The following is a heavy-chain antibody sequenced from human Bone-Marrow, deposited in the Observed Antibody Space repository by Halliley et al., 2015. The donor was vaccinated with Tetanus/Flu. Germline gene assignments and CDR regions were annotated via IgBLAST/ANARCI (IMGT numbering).Heavy chain of an antibody. Sequence: SLRLSCAASGFTFSSFAMTWVRQAPGKGLEWVSAITGSDGRAYYADSVKGRFTISRDNSKNTLYLQMSSLRGDDTAVYYCAKTPASSVSWYGDYWGQGTLVTVSS. CDR3: AKTPASSVSWYGDY. D-gene: IGHD1-20*01. J-gene: IGHJ4*02. CDR1: GFTFSSFA. CDR2: ITGSDGRA. V-gene: IGHV3-23*01.